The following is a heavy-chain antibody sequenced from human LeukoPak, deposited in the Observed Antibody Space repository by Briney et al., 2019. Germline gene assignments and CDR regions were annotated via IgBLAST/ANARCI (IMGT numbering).Heavy chain of an antibody. CDR2: INPNSGGT. V-gene: IGHV1-2*06. Sequence: ASVKVSCKASGYTFTGYYMHWVRQAPGQGLEWMGRINPNSGGTNYAQKFQGRVTMTRDTSISTAYMELSRLRSDDTAVYYCARVGEIRYFDWAPPYNDYWGRGTLVTVSS. D-gene: IGHD3-9*01. CDR1: GYTFTGYY. J-gene: IGHJ4*02. CDR3: ARVGEIRYFDWAPPYNDY.